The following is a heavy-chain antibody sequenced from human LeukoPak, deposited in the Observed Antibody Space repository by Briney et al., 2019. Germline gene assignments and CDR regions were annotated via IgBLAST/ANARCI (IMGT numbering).Heavy chain of an antibody. CDR3: AKDPYYDFWSGPPGVDAFDI. CDR2: ISGSGGST. D-gene: IGHD3-3*01. J-gene: IGHJ3*02. Sequence: GGSLRLSCAASGFTFSSYSMSWVRQAPGKGLEWLSTISGSGGSTYYADSVKGRFTISRDNCKNTLYLQMNSLRAEDTAVYYCAKDPYYDFWSGPPGVDAFDIWGQGTMVTVSS. CDR1: GFTFSSYS. V-gene: IGHV3-23*01.